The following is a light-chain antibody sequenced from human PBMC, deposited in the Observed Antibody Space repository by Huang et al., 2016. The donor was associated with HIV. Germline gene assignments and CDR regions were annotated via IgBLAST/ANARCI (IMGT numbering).Light chain of an antibody. J-gene: IGKJ2*01. CDR3: QQYHNWPRRYT. Sequence: EVVMTQSPATLSVSPGERATLSCRASQSVRSDLAWYQQKPGQAPRLLIYDASTRATGIPARFSGTGSGTEFTLTISSLQSEDFAVYYCQQYHNWPRRYTFGRGTKLGIK. V-gene: IGKV3-15*01. CDR2: DAS. CDR1: QSVRSD.